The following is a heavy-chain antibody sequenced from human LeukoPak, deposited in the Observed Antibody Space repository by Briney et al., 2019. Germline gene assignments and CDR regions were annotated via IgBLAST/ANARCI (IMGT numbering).Heavy chain of an antibody. Sequence: GGSLRLSCAAPGFTFSNTWMSWVRQAPGKGLEWVGRIKSKTDGGTIDYAAPVKGRFTISRDDSKNTLYLQMNSLETEDTAVYYCTTGYGVVNYFDRWGQGTLVTVSS. CDR1: GFTFSNTW. CDR2: IKSKTDGGTI. CDR3: TTGYGVVNYFDR. J-gene: IGHJ4*02. D-gene: IGHD3-3*01. V-gene: IGHV3-15*01.